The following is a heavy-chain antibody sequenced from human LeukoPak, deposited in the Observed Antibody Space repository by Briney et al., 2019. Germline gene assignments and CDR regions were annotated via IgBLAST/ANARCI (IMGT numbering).Heavy chain of an antibody. V-gene: IGHV4-34*01. CDR1: GGSFSGYY. CDR3: ARVVRRCYDFWSGYYTDSPFDY. J-gene: IGHJ4*02. CDR2: INHSGST. D-gene: IGHD3-3*01. Sequence: SETLSLTCAVYGGSFSGYYWSWIRQPPGKGLEWIGEINHSGSTNYNPSLKSRVTISVDTSKNQFSLKLSSVTAADTAVYYCARVVRRCYDFWSGYYTDSPFDYWGQGTLVTVSS.